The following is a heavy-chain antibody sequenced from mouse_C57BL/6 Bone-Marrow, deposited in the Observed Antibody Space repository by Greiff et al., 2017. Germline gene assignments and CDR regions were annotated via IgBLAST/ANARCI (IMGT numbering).Heavy chain of an antibody. CDR3: ARRVYYDNDAGRYYYAMDY. CDR2: IDPSDSYT. J-gene: IGHJ4*01. Sequence: QVQLQQPGAELVRPGTSVKLSCKASGYTFTSYWMHWEKQRPGQGLEWIGVIDPSDSYTNYNQKFKGKATLTVDTSSSTAYMQLSSLTAENSAVYYCARRVYYDNDAGRYYYAMDYWGQGTPVTVSS. D-gene: IGHD2-4*01. CDR1: GYTFTSYW. V-gene: IGHV1-59*01.